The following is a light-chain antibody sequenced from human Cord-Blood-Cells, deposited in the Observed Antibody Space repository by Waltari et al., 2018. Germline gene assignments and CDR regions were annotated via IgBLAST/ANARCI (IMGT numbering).Light chain of an antibody. CDR2: WAS. CDR1: QSVLYSSNNKNY. CDR3: QQDNSTPLT. J-gene: IGKJ4*01. V-gene: IGKV4-1*01. Sequence: DIVMTQSPDSLAVSLGERATINCKSSQSVLYSSNNKNYLAWYQKKPGQPPKLLIYWASTRESGVPERFSGGGSGADFTLTISRLQAEDVAVYCRQQDNSTPLTFGGGTKVEIK.